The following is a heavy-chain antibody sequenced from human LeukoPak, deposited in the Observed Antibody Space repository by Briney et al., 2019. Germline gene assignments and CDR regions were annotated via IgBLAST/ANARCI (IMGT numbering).Heavy chain of an antibody. V-gene: IGHV4-34*01. CDR2: INHSGST. D-gene: IGHD1-26*01. CDR3: ARGASGSYGGGFDY. Sequence: PSETLSLTCAVYGGSFSGYYWSWIRQPPGKGLEWIGEINHSGSTNYNPSLKSRVTISVDTSKNQFSLKLSSVTAADTAVYYCARGASGSYGGGFDYWGQGTLVTVSS. J-gene: IGHJ4*02. CDR1: GGSFSGYY.